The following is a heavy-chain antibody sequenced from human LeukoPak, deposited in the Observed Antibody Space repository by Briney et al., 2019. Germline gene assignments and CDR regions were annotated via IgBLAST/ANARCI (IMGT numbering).Heavy chain of an antibody. CDR1: GDSVSSDSHY. CDR2: IHNSGST. Sequence: SETLSLTCKVSGDSVSSDSHYWSWIRQPPGQGLEWIGYIHNSGSTKYNASLKSRLTISVDTSKNQFSLEVTSVTAADTAVYYCARTNYGDYNWSDPWGQGTLVTVSS. D-gene: IGHD4-17*01. V-gene: IGHV4-61*01. CDR3: ARTNYGDYNWSDP. J-gene: IGHJ5*02.